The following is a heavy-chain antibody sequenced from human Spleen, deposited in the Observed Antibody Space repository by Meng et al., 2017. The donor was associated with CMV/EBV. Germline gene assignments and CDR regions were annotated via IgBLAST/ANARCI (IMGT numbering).Heavy chain of an antibody. V-gene: IGHV3-23*03. Sequence: SLSLSCAASGFTFSSYWMSWVRQAPGKGLEWVSVIYSGGTSTYYADSVKGRFTISRDNSKNTLYLQMNSLRAEDTAVYYCTAEYFQHWGQGTLVTVSS. J-gene: IGHJ1*01. CDR2: IYSGGTST. CDR1: GFTFSSYW. CDR3: TAEYFQH.